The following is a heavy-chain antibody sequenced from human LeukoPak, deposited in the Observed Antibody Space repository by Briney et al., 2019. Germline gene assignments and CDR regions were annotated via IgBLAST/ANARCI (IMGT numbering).Heavy chain of an antibody. D-gene: IGHD3-22*01. J-gene: IGHJ5*02. CDR2: MSYDGSNK. CDR1: GFTFSSYA. V-gene: IGHV3-30-3*01. Sequence: GGSLRLSCAASGFTFSSYAMHWVRQAPGKGLEWVAVMSYDGSNKYYADSVKGRFTISRDNSKNTLYLQMNSLRAEDTAVYYCARDHYYDSSALFNWFDPWGQGTLVTVSS. CDR3: ARDHYYDSSALFNWFDP.